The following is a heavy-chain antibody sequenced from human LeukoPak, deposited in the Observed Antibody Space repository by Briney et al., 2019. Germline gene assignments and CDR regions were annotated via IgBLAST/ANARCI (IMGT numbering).Heavy chain of an antibody. CDR1: GYTLSHYA. Sequence: ASVKVSCKASGYTLSHYAMNWVRQAPGQGLEWMGWISAYNGNTNYAQKLQGRVTMTTDTSTSTAYMELRSLRSDDTAVYYCARGVGATYYYYYYMDVWGKGTTVTISS. D-gene: IGHD1-26*01. CDR2: ISAYNGNT. CDR3: ARGVGATYYYYYYMDV. V-gene: IGHV1-18*01. J-gene: IGHJ6*03.